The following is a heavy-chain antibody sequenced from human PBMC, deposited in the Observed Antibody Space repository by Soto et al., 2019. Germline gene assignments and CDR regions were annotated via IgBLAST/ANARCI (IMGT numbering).Heavy chain of an antibody. D-gene: IGHD1-1*01. CDR1: GGYISGFY. CDR3: VRDGTKTLRDWFDP. V-gene: IGHV4-4*07. CDR2: IYATGTT. Sequence: EPLSLTCTGAGGYISGFYWSWIRMSAGKGLEWIGRIYATGTTDYNPSLKSRVMMSVDTSKKQFSLNLRSVTAADTAVYYCVRDGTKTLRDWFDPWGQGISVTASS. J-gene: IGHJ5*02.